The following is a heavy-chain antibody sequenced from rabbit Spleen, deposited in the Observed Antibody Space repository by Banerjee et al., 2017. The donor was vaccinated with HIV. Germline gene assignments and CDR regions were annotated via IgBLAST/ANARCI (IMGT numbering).Heavy chain of an antibody. CDR3: ARDTGTSFSSYGMDL. Sequence: QEQLEESGGGLVKPGGSLTLTCKASGFSFSDRDVMCWVRQAPGKGLEWIACIYAGNTDITAYATWAKGRFSISKTSSTTVTLQMTSLTAADTATYFCARDTGTSFSSYGMDLWGPGTLVTVS. CDR1: GFSFSDRDV. J-gene: IGHJ6*01. V-gene: IGHV1S45*01. CDR2: IYAGNTDIT. D-gene: IGHD8-1*01.